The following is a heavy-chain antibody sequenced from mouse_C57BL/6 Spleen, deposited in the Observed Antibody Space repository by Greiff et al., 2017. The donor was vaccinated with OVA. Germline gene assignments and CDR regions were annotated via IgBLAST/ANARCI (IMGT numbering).Heavy chain of an antibody. D-gene: IGHD2-5*01. Sequence: VQLQQSGPELVKPGASVKISCKASGYAFSSSWMNWVKQRPGKGLEWIGRIYPGDGDTNYNGKFKGKATLTADKSSSTAYMQLSSLTSEDSAVYFGANSNYWYFDVWGTGTTVTVSS. V-gene: IGHV1-82*01. J-gene: IGHJ1*03. CDR2: IYPGDGDT. CDR1: GYAFSSSW. CDR3: ANSNYWYFDV.